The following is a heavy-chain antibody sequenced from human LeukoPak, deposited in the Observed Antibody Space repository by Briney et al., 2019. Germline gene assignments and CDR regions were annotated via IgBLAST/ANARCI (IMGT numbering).Heavy chain of an antibody. D-gene: IGHD6-19*01. V-gene: IGHV6-1*01. CDR3: ARGTGWPQFDY. CDR1: GDSVSRDSIA. Sequence: SQTLSLTCAISGDSVSRDSIAWNWIRQSPSRGLEWLGRTYYRCAWYNDYAVSVKGRITINPDTSKNQFSLQLNSVTPEDTAVYYCARGTGWPQFDYWGQGTSVTVSS. CDR2: TYYRCAWYN. J-gene: IGHJ4*02.